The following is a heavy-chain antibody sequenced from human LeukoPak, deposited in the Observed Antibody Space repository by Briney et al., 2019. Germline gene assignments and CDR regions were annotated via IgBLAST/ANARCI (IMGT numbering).Heavy chain of an antibody. J-gene: IGHJ4*02. Sequence: ASVKVSCKASGYTFTSYGISWVRQAPGQGLEWMGWMNPNSGNTGYAQKFQGRVTMTRNTSISTAYMELSSLRSEDTAVYYCAAIRWLRALNYWGQGTLVTVSS. V-gene: IGHV1-8*02. CDR2: MNPNSGNT. D-gene: IGHD5-12*01. CDR3: AAIRWLRALNY. CDR1: GYTFTSYG.